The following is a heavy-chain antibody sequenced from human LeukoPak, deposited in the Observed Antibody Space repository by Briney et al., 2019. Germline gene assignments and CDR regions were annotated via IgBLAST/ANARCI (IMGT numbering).Heavy chain of an antibody. Sequence: GGSLRLSCAASDFTFSAYTMNWLRLAPGKGLEWVSSISSSRTYIYYADSVKGRFTISRDNAKNSLYLQMNSLRAEDTALYFCARDSGYGDSFDHWGQGTLVTVSS. J-gene: IGHJ4*02. V-gene: IGHV3-21*06. CDR3: ARDSGYGDSFDH. CDR1: DFTFSAYT. CDR2: ISSSRTYI. D-gene: IGHD4-17*01.